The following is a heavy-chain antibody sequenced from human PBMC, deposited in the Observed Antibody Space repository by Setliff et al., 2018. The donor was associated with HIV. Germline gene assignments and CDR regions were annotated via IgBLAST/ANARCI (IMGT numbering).Heavy chain of an antibody. Sequence: SETLSLTCSVFGGSMNSHYWSWIRQPPGKGLEWIGLIYYTGIPTYNTSLKSRVTMSVDRSQNQFSLRLTSVTAADTAMYYWARVARVHPFDPWGQGTLVTVSS. V-gene: IGHV4-59*11. CDR1: GGSMNSHY. CDR3: ARVARVHPFDP. CDR2: IYYTGIP. J-gene: IGHJ5*02.